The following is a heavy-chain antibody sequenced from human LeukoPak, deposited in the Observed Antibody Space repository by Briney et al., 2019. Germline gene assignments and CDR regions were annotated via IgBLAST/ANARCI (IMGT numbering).Heavy chain of an antibody. Sequence: SETLSLTCTVSGGSISSGSYYWSWIRQPAGKGLEWIGRIYTSGSTNYNPSLKSRVTISVDTSKNQFSLKLSSVTAADTAVHYCATLTTVVTPFYFDYWGQGTLVTVSS. J-gene: IGHJ4*02. V-gene: IGHV4-61*02. D-gene: IGHD4-23*01. CDR3: ATLTTVVTPFYFDY. CDR1: GGSISSGSYY. CDR2: IYTSGST.